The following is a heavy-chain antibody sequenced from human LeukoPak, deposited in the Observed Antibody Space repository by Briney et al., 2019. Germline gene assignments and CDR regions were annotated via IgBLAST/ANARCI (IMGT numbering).Heavy chain of an antibody. CDR3: ARDPKSEWGEGYCTSTSCYAADDALDI. D-gene: IGHD2-2*01. Sequence: PGGSLRLSCAASGFTFSSYAMSWVRQAPGKGLEWVSYISSSGSTIYYADSVKGRFTVSRDNAKNSLYLQMNSLRAEDTAVYYCARDPKSEWGEGYCTSTSCYAADDALDIWGQGTMVTVSP. CDR1: GFTFSSYA. J-gene: IGHJ3*02. V-gene: IGHV3-48*04. CDR2: ISSSGSTI.